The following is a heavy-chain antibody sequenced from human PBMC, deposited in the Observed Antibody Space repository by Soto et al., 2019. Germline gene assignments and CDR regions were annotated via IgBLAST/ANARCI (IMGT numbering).Heavy chain of an antibody. Sequence: PGGSLRLSCAASGFTFSSYAMSWVRQAPGKGLEWVSASSGSGGSTYYADSVKGRFTISRDNSKKTLYLQMNSLRAEDTAVYYCATGSHLSDIAVAAPQAPNYWGQGTLVTVSS. CDR2: SSGSGGST. V-gene: IGHV3-23*01. CDR1: GFTFSSYA. J-gene: IGHJ4*02. D-gene: IGHD6-19*01. CDR3: ATGSHLSDIAVAAPQAPNY.